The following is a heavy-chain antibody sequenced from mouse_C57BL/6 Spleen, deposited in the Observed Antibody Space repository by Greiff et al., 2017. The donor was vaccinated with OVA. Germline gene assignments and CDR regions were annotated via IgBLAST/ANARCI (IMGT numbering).Heavy chain of an antibody. J-gene: IGHJ2*01. CDR1: GFTFSSYA. V-gene: IGHV5-4*01. CDR2: ISDGGSYT. Sequence: DVKLVESGGGLVKPGGSLKLSCAASGFTFSSYAMSWVRQTPEKRLEWVATISDGGSYTYYPDNVKGRFTISRDNAKNNLYLQMSHLKSEDTAMYYCAREELGPYYFDYWGQGTTLTVSS. D-gene: IGHD4-1*01. CDR3: AREELGPYYFDY.